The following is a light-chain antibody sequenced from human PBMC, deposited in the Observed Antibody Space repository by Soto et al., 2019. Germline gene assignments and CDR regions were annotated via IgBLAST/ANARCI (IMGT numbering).Light chain of an antibody. Sequence: SQMTQSPSTVSSSVGDRVTISXRASHSIIIWLSWYQQKSGKXTKLMXXKAXSLESGVPSRFSGSGSGREFTLTISSLEPEDFAVYYCQQRSNRSTTTFGQGTRLEIK. J-gene: IGKJ5*01. CDR2: KAX. V-gene: IGKV1-5*03. CDR1: HSIIIW. CDR3: QQRSNRSTTT.